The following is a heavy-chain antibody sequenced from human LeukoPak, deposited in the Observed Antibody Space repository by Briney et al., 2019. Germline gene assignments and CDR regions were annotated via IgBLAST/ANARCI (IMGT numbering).Heavy chain of an antibody. CDR1: GFTFSSYA. V-gene: IGHV3-23*01. D-gene: IGHD3-3*01. Sequence: PGGSLRLSCAASGFTFSSYAMSWVRQAPGKGLGWVSAISSSGANTNYADSVRGRFTISRDNSKNTLYLQMNSLRAEDTAVYYCAKDLGLWSGYYTFDYWGQGTLVTVSS. CDR2: ISSSGANT. CDR3: AKDLGLWSGYYTFDY. J-gene: IGHJ4*02.